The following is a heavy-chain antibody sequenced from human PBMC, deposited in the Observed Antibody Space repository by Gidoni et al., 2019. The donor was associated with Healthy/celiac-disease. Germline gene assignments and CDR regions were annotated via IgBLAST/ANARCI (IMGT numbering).Heavy chain of an antibody. V-gene: IGHV1-69*01. CDR3: ARPAPRDIVVVPAASNHDAFDI. CDR1: GGTFSSYA. Sequence: QVQLVQSGAEVKKPGSSVKVSCKASGGTFSSYAISRVRQAPGQGLEWMGGIIPIFGTANYAQKFQGRVTITADESTSTAYMELSSLRSEDTAVYYCARPAPRDIVVVPAASNHDAFDIWGQGTMVTVSS. CDR2: IIPIFGTA. D-gene: IGHD2-2*01. J-gene: IGHJ3*02.